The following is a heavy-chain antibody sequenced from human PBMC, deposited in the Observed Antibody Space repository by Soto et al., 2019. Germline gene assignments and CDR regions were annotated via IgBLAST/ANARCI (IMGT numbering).Heavy chain of an antibody. J-gene: IGHJ6*02. V-gene: IGHV4-59*01. CDR3: ARGYGDYGGMDV. D-gene: IGHD4-17*01. Sequence: SETLSLTCAVSGGSISSYYWSWIRQPPGKGLEWIGYIYYSGSTNYNPSLKSRVTISVDTSKNQFSLKLSSVTAADTAVYYCARGYGDYGGMDVWGQGTTVTVSS. CDR1: GGSISSYY. CDR2: IYYSGST.